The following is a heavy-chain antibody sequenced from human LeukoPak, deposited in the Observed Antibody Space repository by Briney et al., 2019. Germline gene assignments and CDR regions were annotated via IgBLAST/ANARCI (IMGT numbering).Heavy chain of an antibody. V-gene: IGHV3-20*04. CDR2: INWNGGST. Sequence: PGGSLRLSCAASGLTFDDYGMSWVRQAPGKGLEWVSGINWNGGSTGYADFVKGRFTNSRDNAKSSLYLQMNSLRAEDTALYYCARPQRRPYYYDSSGPYYFDYWGQGTLVTVSS. CDR1: GLTFDDYG. J-gene: IGHJ4*02. D-gene: IGHD3-22*01. CDR3: ARPQRRPYYYDSSGPYYFDY.